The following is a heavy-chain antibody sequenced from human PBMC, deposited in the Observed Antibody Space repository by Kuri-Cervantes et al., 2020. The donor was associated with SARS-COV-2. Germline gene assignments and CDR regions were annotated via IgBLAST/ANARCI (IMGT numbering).Heavy chain of an antibody. CDR2: ISGSGGST. D-gene: IGHD3-16*01. Sequence: SCKASGGTFSSYAISWVRQAPGKGLEWVSAISGSGGSTYYADSVKGRFTISRDNSKNTLYLQMNSLRAEDTAVYYCAREDPGAGGALDWGQGTLVTVSS. V-gene: IGHV3-23*01. CDR1: GGTFSSYA. CDR3: AREDPGAGGALD. J-gene: IGHJ4*02.